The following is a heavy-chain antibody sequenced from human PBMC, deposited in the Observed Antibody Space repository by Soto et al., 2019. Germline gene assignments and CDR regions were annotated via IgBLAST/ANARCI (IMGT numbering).Heavy chain of an antibody. CDR2: ISSDGSTK. Sequence: HVQLVESGGGVVQPGRSLRVSCAASGFIFTNYGMHWVRQAPGKGPEWVAVISSDGSTKYYADSVKGRFTISRDNSKNTLDLEMDRLRAEDTAVYYCTSPGQTGHWGQGTLVTVSS. CDR3: TSPGQTGH. J-gene: IGHJ4*02. CDR1: GFIFTNYG. V-gene: IGHV3-30*03.